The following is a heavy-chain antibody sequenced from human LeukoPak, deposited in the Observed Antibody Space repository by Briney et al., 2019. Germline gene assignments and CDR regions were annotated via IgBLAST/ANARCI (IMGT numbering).Heavy chain of an antibody. J-gene: IGHJ3*02. CDR1: GFAFGHYT. D-gene: IGHD2-15*01. Sequence: GGSLRLSCAASGFAFGHYTMHWVRQAPGKGLEWVSLISWDGGSTYYADSVKGRFTISRDNSKNSLYLQINSLRAEDTALYYCAKAADPLGYCSGGSCQGAFDIWGQGTMVTVSS. CDR2: ISWDGGST. CDR3: AKAADPLGYCSGGSCQGAFDI. V-gene: IGHV3-43D*03.